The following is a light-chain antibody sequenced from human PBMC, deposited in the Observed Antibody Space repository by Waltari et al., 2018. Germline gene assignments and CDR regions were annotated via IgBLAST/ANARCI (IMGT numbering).Light chain of an antibody. Sequence: DIQMTQSPSTVSASVGDRVTITCRASQSLSSRLAWYQQKPGKAPKLLIYDASSLESGVPSRFSGSGSGTEFTLTISSLQPDDFAAYYCQQYNTYPWTFGQGTKVEIK. V-gene: IGKV1-5*01. CDR1: QSLSSR. CDR3: QQYNTYPWT. J-gene: IGKJ1*01. CDR2: DAS.